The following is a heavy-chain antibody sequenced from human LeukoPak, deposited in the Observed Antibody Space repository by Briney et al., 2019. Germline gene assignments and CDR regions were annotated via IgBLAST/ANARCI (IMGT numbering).Heavy chain of an antibody. V-gene: IGHV4-34*01. Sequence: PPETLSLTCAVYGGSFSGYYWSWIRQPPGKGLEWIGEINHSGSTNYSPSLKSRVTISVDTSKNQFSLKLSSVTSADTAVYYCARVQYYYGSGSYYNFLGTSDWFDPWGQGTLVTVSS. D-gene: IGHD3-10*01. CDR1: GGSFSGYY. CDR3: ARVQYYYGSGSYYNFLGTSDWFDP. J-gene: IGHJ5*02. CDR2: INHSGST.